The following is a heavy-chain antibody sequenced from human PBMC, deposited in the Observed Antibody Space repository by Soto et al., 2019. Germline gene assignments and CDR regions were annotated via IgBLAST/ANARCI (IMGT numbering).Heavy chain of an antibody. Sequence: QVQQVQSGAEVKKPGASVKVSCKASGYTFTRSGISWVRQAPGQGLEWMGRISTYNGDTNYAQTFQGRVTMTTDRSSSTFYRELRSLRSDDTAVYYCAREGGAPLYYYGMDVWGQGTPVTVSS. CDR2: ISTYNGDT. D-gene: IGHD3-10*01. CDR3: AREGGAPLYYYGMDV. J-gene: IGHJ6*02. CDR1: GYTFTRSG. V-gene: IGHV1-18*01.